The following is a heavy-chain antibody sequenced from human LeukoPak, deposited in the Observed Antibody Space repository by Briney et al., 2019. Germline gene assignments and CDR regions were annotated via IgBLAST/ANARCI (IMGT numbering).Heavy chain of an antibody. Sequence: GGSLRLSCAASGFTFSSYWMSWVRQAPGKGLEWVANIKEDGSEKWYVDSVKGRFTISRDNAKNSLYLQMNSLRVDDTAVYYCARYFTGGSCWNYWGQGAPVTVSS. V-gene: IGHV3-7*01. CDR2: IKEDGSEK. CDR3: ARYFTGGSCWNY. D-gene: IGHD2-15*01. CDR1: GFTFSSYW. J-gene: IGHJ4*02.